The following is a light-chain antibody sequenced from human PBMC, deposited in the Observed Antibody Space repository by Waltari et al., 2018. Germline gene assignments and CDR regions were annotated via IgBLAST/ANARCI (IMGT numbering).Light chain of an antibody. CDR2: GVT. CDR1: SSDIGYYDL. J-gene: IGLJ2*01. CDR3: CSYAGTRSLVV. V-gene: IGLV2-23*02. Sequence: QSALTQPASVSGSLGQSITVSCTGTSSDIGYYDLVSWYQQHPGRAPKLIIYGVTQGPAGVSGRFSGSKSGDTASLTISGLHTGDEADYYCCSYAGTRSLVVFGGGTRLTVL.